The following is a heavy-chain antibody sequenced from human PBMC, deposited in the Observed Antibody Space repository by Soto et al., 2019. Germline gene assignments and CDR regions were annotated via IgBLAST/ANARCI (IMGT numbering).Heavy chain of an antibody. J-gene: IGHJ4*02. Sequence: QVQLVESGGGVVQPGRSLRLSCAASGFSFSSYGMHWVRQAPGKGLEWVALISHDGNNQFYAESVKGRFTISRDNXXNTLYLQMNSPRTEDTAVYYCARDPSPRAWSSPAYWGQGTLVTVSS. V-gene: IGHV3-30*03. CDR3: ARDPSPRAWSSPAY. CDR1: GFSFSSYG. CDR2: ISHDGNNQ. D-gene: IGHD2-8*01.